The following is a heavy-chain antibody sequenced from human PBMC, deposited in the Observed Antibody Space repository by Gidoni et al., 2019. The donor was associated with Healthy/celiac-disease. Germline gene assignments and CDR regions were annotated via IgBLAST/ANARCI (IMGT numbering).Heavy chain of an antibody. J-gene: IGHJ4*02. Sequence: QLQLQESGPGLVKPSETLSLTCTVSGGSISSISYSWGWIRQPPGKGLEWMGSIYYSGSTYYNPSLKSRVTISVETSKNQFSLKLSSVTAADTAVYYCASLQLGYCSGGSCQNFDYWGQGTLVTVSS. CDR1: GGSISSISYS. CDR3: ASLQLGYCSGGSCQNFDY. V-gene: IGHV4-39*01. CDR2: IYYSGST. D-gene: IGHD2-15*01.